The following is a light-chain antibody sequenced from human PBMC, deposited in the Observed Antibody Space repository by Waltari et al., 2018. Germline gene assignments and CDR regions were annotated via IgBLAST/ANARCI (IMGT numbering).Light chain of an antibody. Sequence: DIVMTQTPDSLAVSLGERATINCKSSQSVLYSSNNMNYLAWYQQKSGQPPKLLIYWAFTRESGVPDRFSGSGSETDFTLTISSLQSEDAAVYYCQQYYSNPWTFGQGTKV. CDR3: QQYYSNPWT. V-gene: IGKV4-1*01. CDR2: WAF. CDR1: QSVLYSSNNMNY. J-gene: IGKJ1*01.